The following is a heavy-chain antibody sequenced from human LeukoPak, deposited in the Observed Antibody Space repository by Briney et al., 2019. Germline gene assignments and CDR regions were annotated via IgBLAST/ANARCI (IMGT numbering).Heavy chain of an antibody. J-gene: IGHJ6*02. CDR1: GFTFSTYW. CDR2: INSDGGST. Sequence: PGGSLRLSCAASGFTFSTYWMHWVRHAPGKGLVWVSRINSDGGSTTYADSVKGRFTISRDNAKNMLYLQMNSLRAEDTAVYYCARDRFFGMDVWGQGTTVTVSS. CDR3: ARDRFFGMDV. V-gene: IGHV3-74*01.